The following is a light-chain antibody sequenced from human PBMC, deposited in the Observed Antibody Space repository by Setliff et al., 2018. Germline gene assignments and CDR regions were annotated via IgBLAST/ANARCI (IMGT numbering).Light chain of an antibody. CDR1: SSNIGSHS. V-gene: IGLV1-44*01. CDR2: SNN. J-gene: IGLJ3*02. CDR3: AVRDDSRGGSGM. Sequence: QSALTQPPSASGTPGQRVTISCSGSSSNIGSHSVNWYQKVPGAAPKLLIFSNNMRPSGVPDRFSGSKSGTSASLAISGLQSEDEGDYYCAVRDDSRGGSGMFGGGTKATVL.